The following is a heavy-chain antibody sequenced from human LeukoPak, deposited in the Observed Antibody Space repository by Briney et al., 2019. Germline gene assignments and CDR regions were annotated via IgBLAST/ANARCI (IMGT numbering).Heavy chain of an antibody. V-gene: IGHV4-4*07. D-gene: IGHD3-10*01. CDR2: IYTSGST. CDR1: GGSISSYY. Sequence: SETLSLTCTVSGGSISSYYWSWIRQPAGKGLEWIGRIYTSGSTNYNPSLKSRVTMSVDTSKNQFSLKLGSVTAADTAVYYCARDIGYYGSGSFDYWGQGTLVTVSS. J-gene: IGHJ4*02. CDR3: ARDIGYYGSGSFDY.